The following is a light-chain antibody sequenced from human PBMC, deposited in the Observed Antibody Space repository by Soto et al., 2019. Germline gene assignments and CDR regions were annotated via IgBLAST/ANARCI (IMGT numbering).Light chain of an antibody. V-gene: IGLV2-11*01. CDR1: SSEVGGYDY. CDR3: CSYAGTYTFYV. Sequence: QSLLTQPRSVSGSPGQSVTISCTGTSSEVGGYDYVSWYQQHPGKAPKLMIYDVTKRPSGVPDRFSGSRSGNTASLTISGLQAEDDADYYCCSYAGTYTFYVFGTGTKVTVL. J-gene: IGLJ1*01. CDR2: DVT.